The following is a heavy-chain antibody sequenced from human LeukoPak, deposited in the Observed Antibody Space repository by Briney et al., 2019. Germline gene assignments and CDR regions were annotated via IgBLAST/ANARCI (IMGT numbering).Heavy chain of an antibody. CDR1: GGSISSYY. D-gene: IGHD2-15*01. V-gene: IGHV4-59*08. CDR2: IYYSGST. Sequence: SETLSLTCTVSGGSISSYYWSWIRQPPGKGLEWTGYIYYSGSTNYNPSLKSRVTISVDTSKNQFSLKLSSVTAADTAVYYCARQVGYCSGGSCSKTRPFDYWGQGTLVTVSS. J-gene: IGHJ4*02. CDR3: ARQVGYCSGGSCSKTRPFDY.